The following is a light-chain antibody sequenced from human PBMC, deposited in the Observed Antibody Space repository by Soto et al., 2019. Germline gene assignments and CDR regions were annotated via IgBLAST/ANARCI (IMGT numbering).Light chain of an antibody. CDR3: QKYNSAPLT. CDR1: QGIGVY. V-gene: IGKV1-27*01. J-gene: IGKJ4*01. CDR2: AES. Sequence: DIQMTQSPSSLSASLGDRVTITCRASQGIGVYLAWFQQKPGKVPKLLIYAESTLQSGVPSRFSGSGSGTDFTLTISSLQPEDFATYYCQKYNSAPLTFGGGTKVEIK.